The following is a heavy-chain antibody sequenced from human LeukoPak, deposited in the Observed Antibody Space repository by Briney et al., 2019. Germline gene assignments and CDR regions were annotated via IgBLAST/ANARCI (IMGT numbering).Heavy chain of an antibody. J-gene: IGHJ3*02. D-gene: IGHD2-2*01. Sequence: PGGSLRLSCAASGFTFDDYAMHWVRQAPGKGLEWVSGISWNSGSIGYADSVKGRFTISRDNAKNSLYLQMNSLRAEDTAVYYCARDVFNIVVVPAAMDDAFDIWGQGTMVTVSS. CDR2: ISWNSGSI. CDR1: GFTFDDYA. CDR3: ARDVFNIVVVPAAMDDAFDI. V-gene: IGHV3-9*01.